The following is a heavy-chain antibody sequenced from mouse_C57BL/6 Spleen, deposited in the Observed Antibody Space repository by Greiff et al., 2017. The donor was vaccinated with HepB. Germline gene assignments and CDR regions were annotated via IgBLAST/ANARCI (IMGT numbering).Heavy chain of an antibody. CDR2: IDPSDSYT. Sequence: QVQLQQPGAELVMPGASVKLSCKASGYTFTSYWMHWVKQRPGQGLEWIGEIDPSDSYTNYNQKFKGKSTLTVDKSSSTAYMQLSSLTSEDSAVYDCARSKDQATMAMDYWGQGTSVTVSS. D-gene: IGHD3-2*02. V-gene: IGHV1-69*01. CDR3: ARSKDQATMAMDY. CDR1: GYTFTSYW. J-gene: IGHJ4*01.